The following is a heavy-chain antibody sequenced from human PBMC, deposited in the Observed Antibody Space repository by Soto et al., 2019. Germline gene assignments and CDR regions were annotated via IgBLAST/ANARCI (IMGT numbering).Heavy chain of an antibody. J-gene: IGHJ4*02. V-gene: IGHV4-31*03. Sequence: QVQLKESGPGLVKPSQTLSLTCTVSGGPIINGHTYLNWIRQHPEKGLEWMGYINYRGTTNYNPALKSRILISIDTSKNQFSLSLTSVTAADTAVYYCVRDAPEVAPYWGQGTLVTVSS. CDR2: INYRGTT. CDR1: GGPIINGHTY. D-gene: IGHD2-15*01. CDR3: VRDAPEVAPY.